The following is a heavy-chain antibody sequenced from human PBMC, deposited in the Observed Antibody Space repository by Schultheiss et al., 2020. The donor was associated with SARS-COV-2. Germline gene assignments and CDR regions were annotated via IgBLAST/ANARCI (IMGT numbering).Heavy chain of an antibody. CDR2: INPNSGGT. D-gene: IGHD3-3*01. J-gene: IGHJ2*01. V-gene: IGHV1-2*02. Sequence: ASVKVSCKASGYTFTGYYMHWVRQAPGQGLEWIGWINPNSGGTNYAQKFQGRVTMTRDTSISTAYMELSRLRSDDTAVYYCAREGDFWSGYRKPYWYFDLWGRGTLVTVSS. CDR1: GYTFTGYY. CDR3: AREGDFWSGYRKPYWYFDL.